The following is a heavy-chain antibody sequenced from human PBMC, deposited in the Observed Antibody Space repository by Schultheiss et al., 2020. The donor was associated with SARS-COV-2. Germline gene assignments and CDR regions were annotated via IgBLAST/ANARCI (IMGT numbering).Heavy chain of an antibody. Sequence: SETLSLTCAVSVYSISSGYYWGWIRQPPGKGLEWIGSIYYSGSTYYNPSLKSRVTISVDTSKNQFSLKVSSVTAADTAVYYCARDVQQQLLYYYMDVWGKGTTVTVSS. J-gene: IGHJ6*03. CDR3: ARDVQQQLLYYYMDV. V-gene: IGHV4-38-2*02. D-gene: IGHD6-13*01. CDR2: IYYSGST. CDR1: VYSISSGYY.